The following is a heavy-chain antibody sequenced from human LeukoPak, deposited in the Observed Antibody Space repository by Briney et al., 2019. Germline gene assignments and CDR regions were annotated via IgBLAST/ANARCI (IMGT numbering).Heavy chain of an antibody. D-gene: IGHD2-21*02. V-gene: IGHV4-39*01. CDR2: LYHRGST. CDR1: GGSISTPGYY. Sequence: PSETLSLTCTVSGGSISTPGYYWVWIRQPPGKGLEWIGRLYHRGSTYHKPSLQGRATISVDKSKNQCPLKLKSVTAADTAVYYCARHALATVTDPSFVYWGQGTMVTVCS. J-gene: IGHJ4*02. CDR3: ARHALATVTDPSFVY.